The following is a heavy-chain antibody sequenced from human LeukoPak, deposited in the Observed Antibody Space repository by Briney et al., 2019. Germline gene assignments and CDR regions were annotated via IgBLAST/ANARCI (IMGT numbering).Heavy chain of an antibody. D-gene: IGHD3-10*01. V-gene: IGHV2-70*17. Sequence: SGPALLKPTHTLTFTCTFSGFSLRTPGLCVSWIRQPPANALEWNARNEFHDNVFYSTSLKARLTISKDTSKNQVVLTMTNMDRVDTAAYYCARMMRGTYGSGSKDREYFYAMDVWGQGTTLTVSS. CDR2: NEFHDNV. CDR3: ARMMRGTYGSGSKDREYFYAMDV. CDR1: GFSLRTPGLC. J-gene: IGHJ6*02.